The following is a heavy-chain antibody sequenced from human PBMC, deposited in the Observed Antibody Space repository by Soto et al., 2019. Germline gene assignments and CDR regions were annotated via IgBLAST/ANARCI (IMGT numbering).Heavy chain of an antibody. CDR2: IIPILGIA. J-gene: IGHJ4*02. Sequence: GASVKVSCKASGGTFSSYTISWVRQAPGQGLEWMGRIIPILGIANYAQKFQGRVTITADKSTSTAYMELSSLRSEDTAVYYCTRAYTPALYYGYWGQGTLVTVSS. CDR1: GGTFSSYT. V-gene: IGHV1-69*02. CDR3: TRAYTPALYYGY. D-gene: IGHD2-2*02.